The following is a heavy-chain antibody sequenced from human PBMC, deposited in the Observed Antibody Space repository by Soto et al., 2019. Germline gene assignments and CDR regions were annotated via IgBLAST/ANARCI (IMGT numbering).Heavy chain of an antibody. V-gene: IGHV3-23*01. Sequence: DVQLLESGGGLVQPGGSLRLSCVVSGFTFSNYAMSWVRQAPGKGLEWVSEINGSGGSIYYADSVEGRFTISRDNSKNTLYLQMNSLRAEDTAIYYCAKELWFGNTYGYVDSWGQGTPVTVSS. CDR2: INGSGGSI. J-gene: IGHJ4*02. D-gene: IGHD3-10*01. CDR3: AKELWFGNTYGYVDS. CDR1: GFTFSNYA.